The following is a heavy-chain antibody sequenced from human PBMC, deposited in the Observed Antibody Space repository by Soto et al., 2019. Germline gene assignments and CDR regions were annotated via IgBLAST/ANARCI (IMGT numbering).Heavy chain of an antibody. Sequence: EVQLLESGGGLVQPGGSLRLSCAASGFTFGHYGINWFRQAPGKGLEWVSGISGGGGSTYYADSVKGRFTISREPSKNTVFLEMKSLRAEDTAVYYCAKGFIVVVTVSRPDDAFDVWGQGTQVTVSS. D-gene: IGHD2-21*02. V-gene: IGHV3-23*01. CDR3: AKGFIVVVTVSRPDDAFDV. J-gene: IGHJ3*01. CDR2: ISGGGGST. CDR1: GFTFGHYG.